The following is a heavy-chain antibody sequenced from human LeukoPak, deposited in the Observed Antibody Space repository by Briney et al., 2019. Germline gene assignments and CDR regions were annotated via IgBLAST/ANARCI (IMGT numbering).Heavy chain of an antibody. J-gene: IGHJ4*02. Sequence: PSETLSLTCTLSGGSINSRSYYWGWIRQPPGKGLEWIGSMYYSGSTYYNPSLKSRVTISVDTSKNQFSLKVSSVTAADTAVYYCARHCVRAISVAGALAYWGQGSLVTVSS. V-gene: IGHV4-39*01. CDR1: GGSINSRSYY. D-gene: IGHD6-19*01. CDR3: ARHCVRAISVAGALAY. CDR2: MYYSGST.